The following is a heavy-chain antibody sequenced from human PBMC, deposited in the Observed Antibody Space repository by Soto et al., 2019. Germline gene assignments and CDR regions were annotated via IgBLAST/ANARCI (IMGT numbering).Heavy chain of an antibody. CDR3: AKVGPSYYYGMDV. Sequence: GESLKISCAAAGVDFSSEVMCWVRQAPGKGLEWVSSISGSGRTIYHADSMRGQFAISRDNSKNSLYLQLNDLRVDDTAVYYCAKVGPSYYYGMDVWGQGTTVTVSS. D-gene: IGHD1-26*01. CDR2: ISGSGRTI. CDR1: GVDFSSEV. J-gene: IGHJ6*02. V-gene: IGHV3-23*01.